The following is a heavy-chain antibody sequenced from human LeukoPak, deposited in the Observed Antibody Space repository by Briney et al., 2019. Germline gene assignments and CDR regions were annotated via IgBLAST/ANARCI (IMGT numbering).Heavy chain of an antibody. J-gene: IGHJ4*02. D-gene: IGHD3-22*01. CDR3: ARLGDISGYYPYYFDY. V-gene: IGHV4-59*08. CDR1: GGPISNYY. Sequence: SETLSLTCTVSGGPISNYYWSWLRQPPGKGLDWIGCIYYSGSTSYNPSLKSRVTISIDTSKNQFSLSLRSVTAADTAVYYCARLGDISGYYPYYFDYWGQGTLVTVSS. CDR2: IYYSGST.